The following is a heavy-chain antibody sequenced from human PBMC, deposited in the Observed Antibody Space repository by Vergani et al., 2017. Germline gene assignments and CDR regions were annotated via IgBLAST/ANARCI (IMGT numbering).Heavy chain of an antibody. V-gene: IGHV3-23*01. D-gene: IGHD6-13*01. CDR1: GFRFREHG. CDR2: ISGHDHRT. CDR3: AKGSSSWYGDAFDI. Sequence: EVQLLESGGGSVQPGESLRLSCVASGFRFREHGMNWVRQAPGKGLEWVSGISGHDHRTFYADSVKGRFIISRDDSKNTLYLQMNSLRAEDTAVYYCAKGSSSWYGDAFDIWGQGTMVTVSS. J-gene: IGHJ3*02.